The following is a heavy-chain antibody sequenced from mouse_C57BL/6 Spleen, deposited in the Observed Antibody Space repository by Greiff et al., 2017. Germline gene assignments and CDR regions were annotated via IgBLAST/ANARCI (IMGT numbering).Heavy chain of an antibody. CDR1: GYTFTDYN. D-gene: IGHD1-1*01. V-gene: IGHV1-18*01. Sequence: EVQLQQSGPELVKPGASVKIPCKASGYTFTDYNMDWVKQSHGKSLEWIGDINPNNGGTIYNQKFKGKATLTVDKSSSTAYMELRSLTSEDTAVYYCARTYYGSSRYYARDYWGQGTSVTVSS. CDR3: ARTYYGSSRYYARDY. J-gene: IGHJ4*01. CDR2: INPNNGGT.